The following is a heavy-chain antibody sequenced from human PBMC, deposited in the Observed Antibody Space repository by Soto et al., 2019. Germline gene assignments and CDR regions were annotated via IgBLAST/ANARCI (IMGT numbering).Heavy chain of an antibody. V-gene: IGHV3-23*01. Sequence: PGGSLRLSCAASGFTFSNYAVTWVRQAPGKGLEWVSTISGSGGSTYYADSVKGRFTISRDNAKNSLYLQMNSLRAEDTAVYYCARDARVDYYDSSGAGVYFQHWGQGTLVTVSS. CDR2: ISGSGGST. J-gene: IGHJ1*01. CDR1: GFTFSNYA. D-gene: IGHD3-22*01. CDR3: ARDARVDYYDSSGAGVYFQH.